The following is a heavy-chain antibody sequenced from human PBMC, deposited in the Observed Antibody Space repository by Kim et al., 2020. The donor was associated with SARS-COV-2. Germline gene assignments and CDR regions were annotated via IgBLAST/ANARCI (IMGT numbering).Heavy chain of an antibody. CDR2: IYYSGST. D-gene: IGHD4-17*01. Sequence: SETLSLTCTVSGRSISTTTYYWGWIRQPPGKGLEWIGNIYYSGSTYYNPSLKSRVTISVDTSKNQFSLRLSSVTAADTAVYYCATDYGDYALDPWGQGTL. CDR1: GRSISTTTYY. CDR3: ATDYGDYALDP. V-gene: IGHV4-39*01. J-gene: IGHJ5*02.